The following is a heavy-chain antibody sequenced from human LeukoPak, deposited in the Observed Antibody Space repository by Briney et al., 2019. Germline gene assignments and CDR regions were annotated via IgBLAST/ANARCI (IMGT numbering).Heavy chain of an antibody. D-gene: IGHD4-17*01. Sequence: PSETLSLTCTVSGGSISSYYWSWIRQAPGKGLEWIGYMYYSGSTNYNPSLKNRVTISVDTSKNQFSLRLTSVTAADTAVYYCESGSSTVKFYYGIDVCGRGTTVTVSS. V-gene: IGHV4-59*01. CDR1: GGSISSYY. CDR3: ESGSSTVKFYYGIDV. CDR2: MYYSGST. J-gene: IGHJ6*02.